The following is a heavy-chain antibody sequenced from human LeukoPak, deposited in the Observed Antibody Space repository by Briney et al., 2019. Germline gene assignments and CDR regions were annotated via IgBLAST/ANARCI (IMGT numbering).Heavy chain of an antibody. Sequence: GGSLRLSCAVSGFIFNNYATNWVRQAPGKGLEWVSSISGSSGYIYYADSVKGRFTISRDNAKNSLYLQMNSLRAEDTAVYYCARDSYGSYYFDYWGQGTLVTVSS. J-gene: IGHJ4*02. CDR2: ISGSSGYI. V-gene: IGHV3-21*01. CDR3: ARDSYGSYYFDY. D-gene: IGHD5-18*01. CDR1: GFIFNNYA.